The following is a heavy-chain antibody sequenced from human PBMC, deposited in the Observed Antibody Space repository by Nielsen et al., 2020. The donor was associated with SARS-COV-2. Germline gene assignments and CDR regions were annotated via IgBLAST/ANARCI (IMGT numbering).Heavy chain of an antibody. D-gene: IGHD6-19*01. J-gene: IGHJ4*02. Sequence: IYHSGSTNDNPSLKSRVTISLDTSNNQFSLKLSSVTAADTAVYYCATTGPLAVASLDYWGQGTLVTVSS. V-gene: IGHV4-59*08. CDR2: IYHSGST. CDR3: ATTGPLAVASLDY.